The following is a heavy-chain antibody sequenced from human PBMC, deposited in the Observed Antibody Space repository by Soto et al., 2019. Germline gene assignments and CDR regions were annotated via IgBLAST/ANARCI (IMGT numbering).Heavy chain of an antibody. CDR2: INPNSGST. CDR1: GGTFSSYA. D-gene: IGHD2-15*01. CDR3: ARGEGLGSWGYYYYYGMDV. V-gene: IGHV1-2*04. Sequence: GASVKVSCNASGGTFSSYAISWVRQAPGQGLEWMGWINPNSGSTNYAQKFQGWVTMTRDTSISTAYMELSRLRSDDTAVYYCARGEGLGSWGYYYYYGMDVWGQGTTVTVSS. J-gene: IGHJ6*02.